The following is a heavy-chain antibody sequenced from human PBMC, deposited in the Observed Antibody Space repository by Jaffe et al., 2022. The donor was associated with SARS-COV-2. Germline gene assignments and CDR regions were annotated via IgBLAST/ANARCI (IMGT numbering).Heavy chain of an antibody. CDR3: ARGGYYAFDI. D-gene: IGHD1-26*01. V-gene: IGHV3-74*01. CDR1: GFTFSTFW. Sequence: EVQLVESGGGLVQPGGSLRLSCAASGFTFSTFWMDWVRQAPGKGLVWVSRIKGDGSDTRYADSVKGRFTISRDNAKNTLFLEMNTLRAEDTAVYYCARGGYYAFDIWGQGTMVTVSS. CDR2: IKGDGSDT. J-gene: IGHJ3*02.